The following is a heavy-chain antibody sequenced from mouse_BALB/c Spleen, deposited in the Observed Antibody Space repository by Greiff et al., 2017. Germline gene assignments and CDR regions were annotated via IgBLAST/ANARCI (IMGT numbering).Heavy chain of an antibody. J-gene: IGHJ4*01. V-gene: IGHV5-12-1*01. CDR3: ARHARATSYYYAMDY. CDR1: GFAFSSYD. D-gene: IGHD3-1*01. CDR2: ISSGGGST. Sequence: EVQVVESGGGLVQPGGSRKLSCAASGFAFSSYDMSWVRQTPEKRLEWVAYISSGGGSTYYPDTVKGRFTISRDNAKNTLYLQMSSLKSEDTAMYYCARHARATSYYYAMDYWGQGTSVTVSS.